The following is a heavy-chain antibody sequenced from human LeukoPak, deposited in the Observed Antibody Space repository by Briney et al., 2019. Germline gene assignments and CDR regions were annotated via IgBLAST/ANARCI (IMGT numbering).Heavy chain of an antibody. V-gene: IGHV4-38-2*02. CDR1: GYSISSGYY. CDR2: IYHSGST. Sequence: SETLSLTCTVSGYSISSGYYWGWIRQPPGKGLEWIGSIYHSGSTYYNPSLKSRVTISVDTSKNQFSLKLSSVTAADTAVYYCANEQAMGWVSSGYLSVDYWGQGTLVTVSS. D-gene: IGHD3-22*01. CDR3: ANEQAMGWVSSGYLSVDY. J-gene: IGHJ4*02.